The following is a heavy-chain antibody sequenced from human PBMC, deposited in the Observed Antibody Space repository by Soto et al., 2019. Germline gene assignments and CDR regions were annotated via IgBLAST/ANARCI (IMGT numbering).Heavy chain of an antibody. CDR2: THHRGST. V-gene: IGHV4-30-2*01. CDR3: ARGSSGYDYFES. D-gene: IGHD5-12*01. J-gene: IGHJ4*02. CDR1: GGSISGSIYS. Sequence: QLQLQQSGSGLVKPSQTLSLTCAVSGGSISGSIYSWSWIRQPPGKGLEWIGYTHHRGSTYYNPSLQSRFIISVDTSKNQFSLNLTSVTAADTAMYYCARGSSGYDYFESWGQGTLVTVSP.